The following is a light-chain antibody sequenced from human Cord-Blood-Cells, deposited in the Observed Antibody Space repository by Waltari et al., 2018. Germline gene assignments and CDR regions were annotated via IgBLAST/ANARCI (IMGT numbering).Light chain of an antibody. CDR1: SSHVGSYNL. V-gene: IGLV2-23*01. CDR2: EGS. J-gene: IGLJ3*02. Sequence: QSALTQPASVSGSPGPSITTPCTGTSSHVGSYNLVSWYQQHPGKAPKLIIYEGSKRPSGVSNRFSGSKSGNTASLTISGLQAEDEADYYCCSYAGSSTLVFGGGTKLTVL. CDR3: CSYAGSSTLV.